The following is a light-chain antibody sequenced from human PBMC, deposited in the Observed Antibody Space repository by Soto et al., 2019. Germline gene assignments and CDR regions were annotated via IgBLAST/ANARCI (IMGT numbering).Light chain of an antibody. J-gene: IGKJ2*01. CDR2: DAS. CDR3: QQRSSWPRT. V-gene: IGKV3-11*01. Sequence: EIVLTQSPATLSLSPGERATLSCRASQSVSSYLAWYQQKPCQTPRLLIYDASNSATGIPARFSGSGSGTDFTLTISSLEPEYCAVYYCQQRSSWPRTFGQGTKLEIK. CDR1: QSVSSY.